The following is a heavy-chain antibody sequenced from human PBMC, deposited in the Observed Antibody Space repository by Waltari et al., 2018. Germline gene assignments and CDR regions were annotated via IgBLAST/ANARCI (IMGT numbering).Heavy chain of an antibody. J-gene: IGHJ4*02. Sequence: EVQLVESGGGLVKPGGSLRLSCAASGFTFSSYSMNWVRQAPGKGLEWVSSISSSSSYIYYADSVKGRFTISRDNAKNSLYLQMNSLRAEDTAVYYCARDSKMTTVTTLDYWGQGTLVTVSS. V-gene: IGHV3-21*01. CDR3: ARDSKMTTVTTLDY. D-gene: IGHD4-17*01. CDR2: ISSSSSYI. CDR1: GFTFSSYS.